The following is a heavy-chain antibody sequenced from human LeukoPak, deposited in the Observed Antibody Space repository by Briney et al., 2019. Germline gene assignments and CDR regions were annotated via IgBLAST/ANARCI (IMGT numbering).Heavy chain of an antibody. Sequence: PGGSLRLSCAASGFTFSSYSMNWVRQAPGKGLEWASSISSSSSYIYYADSVKGRFTISRDNTKNSLYLQMNSLRAEDTAVYYCARDPIYGGTVPYYFDYWGQGTLVTVSS. J-gene: IGHJ4*02. CDR1: GFTFSSYS. V-gene: IGHV3-21*01. D-gene: IGHD4-23*01. CDR3: ARDPIYGGTVPYYFDY. CDR2: ISSSSSYI.